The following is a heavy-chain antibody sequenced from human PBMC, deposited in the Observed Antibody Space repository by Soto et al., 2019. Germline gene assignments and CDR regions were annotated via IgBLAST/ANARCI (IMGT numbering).Heavy chain of an antibody. V-gene: IGHV3-53*01. CDR1: GFTVSSNY. CDR2: IYSGGST. D-gene: IGHD3-9*01. J-gene: IGHJ3*02. Sequence: GGSLRLSCAASGFTVSSNYMSWVRQAPGKGLEWVSVIYSGGSTYYADSGKGRFTISSDNSKNTLYLQMNSLRAEDTAVYYCARAPTNYDILTGYYIGAFDIWGQGTMVTVSS. CDR3: ARAPTNYDILTGYYIGAFDI.